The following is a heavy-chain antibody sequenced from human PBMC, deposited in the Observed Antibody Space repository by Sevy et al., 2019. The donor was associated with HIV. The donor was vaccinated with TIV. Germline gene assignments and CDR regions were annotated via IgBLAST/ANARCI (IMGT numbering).Heavy chain of an antibody. Sequence: GGSLRLSCAASGFTFSNYGMHWVRQAPGKGLEWVAVIWNVGSNKYYADSVKGRFTISRDNSKNTLYLQMNSLRVEDTAVYFCARGGDFNDRSAKRDFDYWGQGTLATVSS. CDR2: IWNVGSNK. V-gene: IGHV3-33*01. CDR1: GFTFSNYG. D-gene: IGHD3-22*01. CDR3: ARGGDFNDRSAKRDFDY. J-gene: IGHJ4*02.